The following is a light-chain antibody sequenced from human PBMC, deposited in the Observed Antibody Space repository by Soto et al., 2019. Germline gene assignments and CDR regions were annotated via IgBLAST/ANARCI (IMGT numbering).Light chain of an antibody. CDR2: GAS. J-gene: IGKJ1*01. V-gene: IGKV3-15*01. Sequence: ETVMTQSPVALSVSPGERATLSCRARQNVRKNLAWYQQKPGQAPRLLIYGASTRATGIPARFSGDGSGTEFTLTIDSLQSDDFATYYCQHYNSYSEAFGQGTKVDI. CDR1: QNVRKN. CDR3: QHYNSYSEA.